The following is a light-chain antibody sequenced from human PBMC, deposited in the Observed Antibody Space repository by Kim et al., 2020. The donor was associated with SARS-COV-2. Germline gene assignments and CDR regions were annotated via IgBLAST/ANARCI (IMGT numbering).Light chain of an antibody. J-gene: IGKJ1*01. Sequence: ASVGDRVTITCRASQGISSYLAWYQQEPGKAPKLLIYASSTLQSGVPSRFSGSGSGTEFTLTISSLQPEDFATYYCQQLNIYPWTFGQGTKVDIK. CDR2: ASS. CDR1: QGISSY. CDR3: QQLNIYPWT. V-gene: IGKV1-9*01.